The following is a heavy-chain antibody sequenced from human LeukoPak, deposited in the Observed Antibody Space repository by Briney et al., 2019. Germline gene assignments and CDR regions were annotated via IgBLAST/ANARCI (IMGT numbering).Heavy chain of an antibody. CDR3: ARDEGGGCTNGVCYPYFDY. Sequence: SETLSLTCAVYGGSFSGYYWSWIRQPPGKGLEWIGEINHSGSTNYNPSLKSRVTISVDTSKNQFSLKLSSVTAADTAVYYCARDEGGGCTNGVCYPYFDYWGQGTLVTVSS. V-gene: IGHV4-34*01. D-gene: IGHD2-8*01. CDR1: GGSFSGYY. CDR2: INHSGST. J-gene: IGHJ4*02.